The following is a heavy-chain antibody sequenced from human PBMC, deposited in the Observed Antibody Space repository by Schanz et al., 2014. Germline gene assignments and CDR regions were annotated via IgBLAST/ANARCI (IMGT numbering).Heavy chain of an antibody. CDR2: IKQDESER. CDR3: ARDKGGYYPFDY. V-gene: IGHV3-7*01. D-gene: IGHD3-3*01. Sequence: EVQLVESGGGLVQPGGSLRLSCAASGFTFSTYWMSWVRQAPGKGLEWVANIKQDESERSYVDSVKGRFTISRDNAKNSLYLQRNSLRAEDPAVYYCARDKGGYYPFDYWGQGTLVTVSS. J-gene: IGHJ4*02. CDR1: GFTFSTYW.